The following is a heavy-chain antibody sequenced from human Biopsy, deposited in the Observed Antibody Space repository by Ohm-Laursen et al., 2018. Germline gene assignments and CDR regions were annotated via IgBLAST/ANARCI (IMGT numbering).Heavy chain of an antibody. J-gene: IGHJ6*02. CDR2: IDWDGAK. Sequence: TQTLTLTGTLSGFSLNTRGMSVTWIRQPPGKALEWLARIDWDGAKFYNGSLKTRLTISKDTSKNHVVLTLSDVDPVDTATYYCARIPILVVPAAIVYRHRRHLQGLDVWGQGTTVIVSS. D-gene: IGHD2-2*02. CDR1: GFSLNTRGMS. CDR3: ARIPILVVPAAIVYRHRRHLQGLDV. V-gene: IGHV2-70*16.